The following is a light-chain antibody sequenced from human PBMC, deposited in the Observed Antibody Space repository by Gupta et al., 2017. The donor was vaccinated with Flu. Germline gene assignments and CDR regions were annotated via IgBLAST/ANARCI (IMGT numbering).Light chain of an antibody. V-gene: IGLV3-1*01. CDR2: KGR. CDR1: NWGDTY. J-gene: IGLJ2*01. CDR3: QAWDTGTCG. Sequence: YPGKTASITCSVGNWGDTYASWYQQKPGQIRMLVIYKGRKRAAGTPERFSGSNSGTTATLTIGGTQARDEDDYYCQAWDTGTCGFGGGTKLTVL.